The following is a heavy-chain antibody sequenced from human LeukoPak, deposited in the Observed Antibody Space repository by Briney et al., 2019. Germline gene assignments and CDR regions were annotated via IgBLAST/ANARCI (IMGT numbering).Heavy chain of an antibody. D-gene: IGHD6-19*01. CDR1: GFTFSSYA. Sequence: GGSLRLSCAASGFTFSSYAMSWVRQAPGKGLEWVSAISGSGGSTYYADSVKGRFTISRDNSKNTLYLQMNSLRAEDTAVYYCAKDHSGWLDYYYYYYMDVWGKGTTVTVSS. V-gene: IGHV3-23*01. J-gene: IGHJ6*03. CDR2: ISGSGGST. CDR3: AKDHSGWLDYYYYYYMDV.